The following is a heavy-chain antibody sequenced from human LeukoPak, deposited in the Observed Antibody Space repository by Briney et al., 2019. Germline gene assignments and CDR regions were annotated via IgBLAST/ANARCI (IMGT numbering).Heavy chain of an antibody. Sequence: GGSLRLSCAASGFTFSSYGMHWVRQAPGKGLEWVAFIRYDGSNKYYADSVKGRFTISRDNSKNTLYLQMNSLRAEDTAVYYCAKDPHSGGYGGYYYMDVWGKGTTVTVSS. CDR3: AKDPHSGGYGGYYYMDV. J-gene: IGHJ6*03. CDR1: GFTFSSYG. CDR2: IRYDGSNK. V-gene: IGHV3-30*02. D-gene: IGHD3-22*01.